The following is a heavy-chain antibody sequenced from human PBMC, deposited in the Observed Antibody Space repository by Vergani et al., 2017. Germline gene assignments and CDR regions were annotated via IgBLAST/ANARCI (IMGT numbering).Heavy chain of an antibody. V-gene: IGHV4-39*01. Sequence: QLQLQESGPGLVKPSETLSLTCTVSGGSISSSSYYWGWIRQPPGKGLEGIGSIYYSGSTYYNPSLKSRVTISVDTSKNQFSLKMSSVTAADTAVYYCARRTVTTVGYYYYYYYMDVWGKGTTVTVSS. CDR1: GGSISSSSYY. CDR3: ARRTVTTVGYYYYYYYMDV. D-gene: IGHD4-23*01. J-gene: IGHJ6*03. CDR2: IYYSGST.